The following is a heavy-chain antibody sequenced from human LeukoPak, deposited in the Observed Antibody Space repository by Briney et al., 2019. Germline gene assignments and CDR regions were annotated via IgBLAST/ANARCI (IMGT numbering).Heavy chain of an antibody. CDR2: IHGNGST. V-gene: IGHV4-4*07. J-gene: IGHJ4*02. D-gene: IGHD3-10*01. Sequence: SETLSLTCTVSGASITTYSWNWIRQPAGKGLEWIGRIHGNGSTNYNPSLKSRVTFSVDASKNQFSLKLSSVTATDTAVYYCARLRGSGSWFFDYWGQGTLVTVSS. CDR1: GASITTYS. CDR3: ARLRGSGSWFFDY.